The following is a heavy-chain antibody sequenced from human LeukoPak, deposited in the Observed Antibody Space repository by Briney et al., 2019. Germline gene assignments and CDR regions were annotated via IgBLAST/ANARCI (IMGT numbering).Heavy chain of an antibody. V-gene: IGHV3-21*01. CDR1: GFTFSSYS. CDR2: ISSSSSYL. J-gene: IGHJ4*02. D-gene: IGHD3-10*01. CDR3: ARDMLPWFGELSGTPDY. Sequence: GGSLRLSCAASGFTFSSYSMNWVRQAPGKGLEWVSSISSSSSYLYYADSVKGRFTISRDNAKNSLYLQMNSLRAEDTAVYYCARDMLPWFGELSGTPDYWGQGTLVTVSS.